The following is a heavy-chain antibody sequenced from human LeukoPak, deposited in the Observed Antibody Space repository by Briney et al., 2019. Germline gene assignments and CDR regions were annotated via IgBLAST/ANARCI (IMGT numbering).Heavy chain of an antibody. V-gene: IGHV1-2*02. CDR1: GYTFTGYC. CDR2: INPNSGGT. CDR3: ARPRQSRDGYRN. J-gene: IGHJ4*02. Sequence: ASVKVSCKASGYTFTGYCMHWVRQAPGQGLEWMRWINPNSGGTNYAQKFQGRVTMTRDTSISTAYMELSRLRSDDTAVYYCARPRQSRDGYRNWGQGTLVTVSS. D-gene: IGHD5-24*01.